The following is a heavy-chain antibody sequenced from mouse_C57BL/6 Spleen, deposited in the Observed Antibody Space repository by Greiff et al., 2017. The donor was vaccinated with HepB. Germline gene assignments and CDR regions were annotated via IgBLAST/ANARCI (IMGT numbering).Heavy chain of an antibody. CDR1: GYTFTSYW. CDR3: ARSWPCYYGSSYYAMDY. D-gene: IGHD1-1*01. J-gene: IGHJ4*01. V-gene: IGHV1-55*01. Sequence: QVQLQQPGAELVKPGASVKMSCKASGYTFTSYWITWVKQRPGQGLEWIGDIYPGSGSTNYNEKFKSKATLTVNTSSSTAYMQLSSLTSEDSAVYYCARSWPCYYGSSYYAMDYWGQGTSVTVSS. CDR2: IYPGSGST.